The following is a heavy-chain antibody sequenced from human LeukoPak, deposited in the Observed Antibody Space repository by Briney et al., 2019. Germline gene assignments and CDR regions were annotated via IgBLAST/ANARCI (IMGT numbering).Heavy chain of an antibody. CDR3: AKDFSMFRGVIAQSLCDY. CDR1: GFTFSSYA. V-gene: IGHV3-23*01. D-gene: IGHD3-10*01. J-gene: IGHJ4*02. CDR2: ISGSGGST. Sequence: PGGSLRLSCAASGFTFSSYAMSWVRQAPGKGLEWVSAISGSGGSTYYADSVKGRFTISRDNSKNTLYLQMNSLRAEDTAVYYCAKDFSMFRGVIAQSLCDYWGQGTLVTVSS.